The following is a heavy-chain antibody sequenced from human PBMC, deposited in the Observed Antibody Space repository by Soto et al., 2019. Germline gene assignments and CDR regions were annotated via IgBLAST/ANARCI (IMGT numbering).Heavy chain of an antibody. CDR1: GGSFSGYY. Sequence: SETLSLTCAVYGGSFSGYYWSWIRQPPGKGLEWIGEINHSGSTNYNPSLKSRVTISVDTSKNQFSLKLSSVTAADTAVYYCARGQITMIVVVKPWGMDVWGQGTTVTV. CDR3: ARGQITMIVVVKPWGMDV. D-gene: IGHD3-22*01. CDR2: INHSGST. J-gene: IGHJ6*02. V-gene: IGHV4-34*01.